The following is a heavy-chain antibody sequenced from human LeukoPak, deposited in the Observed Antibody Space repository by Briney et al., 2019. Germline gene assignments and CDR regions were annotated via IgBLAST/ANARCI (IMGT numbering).Heavy chain of an antibody. CDR2: IWYDGSNK. D-gene: IGHD3-3*01. Sequence: GGFLRLSCAASGFTFSSYGMHWVRQAPGKGLEWVAVIWYDGSNKYYADSVKGRFTISRDNSKNTLYLQMNSLRAEDTAVYYCASSTIFGVVNGMDVWGQGTTVTVSS. CDR1: GFTFSSYG. V-gene: IGHV3-33*01. CDR3: ASSTIFGVVNGMDV. J-gene: IGHJ6*02.